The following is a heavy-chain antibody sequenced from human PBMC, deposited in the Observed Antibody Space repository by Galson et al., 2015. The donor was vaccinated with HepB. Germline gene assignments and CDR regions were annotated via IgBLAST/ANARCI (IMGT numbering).Heavy chain of an antibody. Sequence: SVKVSCKASGGTFSSYTISWVRQAPGQGLEWMGRIIPILGIANYAQKFQGRVTMIRDTSISTAYMELSRLTSDDTAVYYCARVTPLEMSTKYAFDIWGQGTMVTVSS. D-gene: IGHD5/OR15-5a*01. CDR3: ARVTPLEMSTKYAFDI. CDR1: GGTFSSYT. CDR2: IIPILGIA. V-gene: IGHV1-69*02. J-gene: IGHJ3*02.